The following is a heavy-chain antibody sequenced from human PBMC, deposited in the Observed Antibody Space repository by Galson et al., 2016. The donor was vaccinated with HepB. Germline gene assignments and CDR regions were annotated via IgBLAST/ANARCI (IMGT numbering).Heavy chain of an antibody. CDR1: GFTFSSYW. V-gene: IGHV3-7*01. J-gene: IGHJ3*02. D-gene: IGHD4-17*01. CDR2: INPDGSGE. CDR3: ASGETTVTADAFDI. Sequence: SLRLSCAASGFTFSSYWMNWVRQAPGKGLERVANINPDGSGEYYVDSVKGRFTISRDNAKNSLYLQMSSLRAEDTAVYYCASGETTVTADAFDIWGQGTMVTVSS.